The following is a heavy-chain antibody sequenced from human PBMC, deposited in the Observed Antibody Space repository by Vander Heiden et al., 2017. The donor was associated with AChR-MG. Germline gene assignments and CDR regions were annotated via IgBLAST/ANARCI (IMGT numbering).Heavy chain of an antibody. V-gene: IGHV1-2*02. Sequence: QVQLVQSGAEVEKPGASVRVSRKASGYTFIGYYMHSVRQAPGQGLEWMGWINTNSGGTNYAQKLQGMVTMTRDTSISTAYMELSRLRSDETAVYYCARGGGVVVGAGDNYGLDVWGQGTTVTVSS. CDR3: ARGGGVVVGAGDNYGLDV. D-gene: IGHD2-15*01. CDR2: INTNSGGT. CDR1: GYTFIGYY. J-gene: IGHJ6*02.